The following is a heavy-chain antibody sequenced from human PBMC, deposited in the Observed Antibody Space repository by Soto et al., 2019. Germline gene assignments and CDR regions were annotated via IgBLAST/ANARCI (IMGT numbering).Heavy chain of an antibody. D-gene: IGHD3-9*01. V-gene: IGHV1-2*02. CDR3: ARDKPMYYDILTGYYITLNWFDP. CDR1: GYTFTSYG. J-gene: IGHJ5*02. Sequence: ASVKVSCKASGYTFTSYGISWVRQAPGQGLEWMGWINPNSGGTNHAQRFQGRVTMTRDTSISTAYMELSRLRSDDTAVYYCARDKPMYYDILTGYYITLNWFDPWGQGTLVTVSS. CDR2: INPNSGGT.